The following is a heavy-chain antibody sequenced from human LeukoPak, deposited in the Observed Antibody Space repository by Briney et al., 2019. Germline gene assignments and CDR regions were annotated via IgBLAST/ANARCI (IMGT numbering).Heavy chain of an antibody. J-gene: IGHJ4*02. V-gene: IGHV3-49*03. D-gene: IGHD5-18*01. CDR3: TRNTDKALHYDY. CDR1: GFSIVGYA. Sequence: GGSLRLSCTASGFSIVGYALSWFRLAPGEGLEWVGYIASKTYGETTQYAASVKGRFFISRDDSKNIAYLQMNSLKTGDTAVYYCTRNTDKALHYDYWGQGTLVTVSS. CDR2: IASKTYGETT.